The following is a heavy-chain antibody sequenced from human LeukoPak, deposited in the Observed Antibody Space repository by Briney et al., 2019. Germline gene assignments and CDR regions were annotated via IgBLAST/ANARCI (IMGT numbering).Heavy chain of an antibody. Sequence: SETLSLTCTVSGGSISSYYWSWIRQPAGKGLEWIGRIYTSGSTNYNPSLKSRVTISVDTSKNQFSLKLSSVTAADTAVYYCARGRINCSSTSCYLSYNWFDPWGQGTLVTVSS. CDR2: IYTSGST. V-gene: IGHV4-4*07. CDR3: ARGRINCSSTSCYLSYNWFDP. CDR1: GGSISSYY. J-gene: IGHJ5*02. D-gene: IGHD2-2*01.